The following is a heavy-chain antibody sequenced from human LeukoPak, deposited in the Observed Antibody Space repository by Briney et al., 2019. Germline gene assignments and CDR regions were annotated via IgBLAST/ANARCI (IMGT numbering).Heavy chain of an antibody. D-gene: IGHD5-12*01. CDR1: GGSVRSGNYY. CDR2: IYNIGTT. V-gene: IGHV4-61*01. CDR3: ARGNSDYDYAFDI. Sequence: PSETLSLTCTVSGGSVRSGNYYWSWIRQPAGKGLEWMAFIYNIGTTNHNPSLNCRVTISVDTSKHQFSLRLSSVTSADTAVYYCARGNSDYDYAFDIWGRGTMVTVSP. J-gene: IGHJ3*02.